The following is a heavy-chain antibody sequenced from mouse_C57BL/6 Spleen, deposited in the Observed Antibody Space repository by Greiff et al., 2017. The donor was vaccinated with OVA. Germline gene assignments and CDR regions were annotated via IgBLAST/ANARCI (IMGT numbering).Heavy chain of an antibody. D-gene: IGHD1-1*02. CDR1: GFNIKDDY. V-gene: IGHV14-4*01. CDR3: TTDRYGDY. Sequence: EVQLQQSGAELVRPGASVKLSCTASGFNIKDDYMHWVKQRPEQGLEWIGWIDPENGDTEYASKFQGKATITADTSSNTAYLQLSSLTSEDTAVYYCTTDRYGDYWGQGTLSQSPQ. CDR2: IDPENGDT. J-gene: IGHJ2*01.